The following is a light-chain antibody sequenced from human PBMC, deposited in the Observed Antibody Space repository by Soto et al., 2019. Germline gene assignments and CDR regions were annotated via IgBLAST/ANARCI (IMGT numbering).Light chain of an antibody. Sequence: DIQMTQSPSSLSASVGDRVTITCRASQSISSYLNWYQQKPGKAPKLLIYAASSLQSGVPSRFSGSGSGKDFTLTGSSLQPEDFATYYCQQSDSTPLTFGGGTKVEIK. CDR2: AAS. V-gene: IGKV1-39*01. CDR3: QQSDSTPLT. CDR1: QSISSY. J-gene: IGKJ4*01.